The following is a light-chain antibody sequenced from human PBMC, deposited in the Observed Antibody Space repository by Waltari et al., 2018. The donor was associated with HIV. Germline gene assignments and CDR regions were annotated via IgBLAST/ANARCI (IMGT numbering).Light chain of an antibody. V-gene: IGLV1-44*01. CDR2: SDN. Sequence: QSMLTQPPSASGTPGQTVIISCSGSGSNIGHNAVNWYQQVPGAAPKLLIHSDNQRPSGVPDRFSGSKSATSASLAISGLQSDDEADYYCASWNDNMVNSVVSGGSVVFGGWTKLTV. CDR3: ASWNDNMVNSVVSGGSVV. CDR1: GSNIGHNA. J-gene: IGLJ2*01.